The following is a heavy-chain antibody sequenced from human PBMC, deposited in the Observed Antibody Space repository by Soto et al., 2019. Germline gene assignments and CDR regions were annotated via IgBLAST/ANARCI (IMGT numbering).Heavy chain of an antibody. J-gene: IGHJ5*02. CDR2: VYHTGAT. Sequence: PSEPRSLTCGVSDGTVASSHWWRWVRRSPGGGLEWIGNVYHTGATNLNPSLQSRVTISVDKSNNQFSLRLNSLTAADTAVYFCAREIVTAGGNNYLDPWGPGTLVTVSS. CDR3: AREIVTAGGNNYLDP. D-gene: IGHD1-26*01. V-gene: IGHV4-4*02. CDR1: DGTVASSHW.